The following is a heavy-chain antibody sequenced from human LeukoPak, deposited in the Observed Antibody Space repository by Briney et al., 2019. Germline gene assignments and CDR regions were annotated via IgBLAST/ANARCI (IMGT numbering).Heavy chain of an antibody. V-gene: IGHV3-30*18. CDR1: GFTFSSHG. CDR3: AKEGYLDV. CDR2: ISYDGSNK. D-gene: IGHD6-13*01. J-gene: IGHJ6*02. Sequence: GRSLRLSCAASGFTFSSHGMHWVRQAPGKGLEWVAVISYDGSNKYYADSVKGRFTISRDNSKNTLYLQMNSLRAEDTAVYYCAKEGYLDVWGQGTTVTVSS.